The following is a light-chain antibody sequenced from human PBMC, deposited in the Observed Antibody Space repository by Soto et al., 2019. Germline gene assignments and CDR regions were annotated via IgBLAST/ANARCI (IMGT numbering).Light chain of an antibody. V-gene: IGKV1-33*01. CDR2: ETS. CDR1: QDITKY. Sequence: DIPMTQSPSSLSASVGDRVTITCQASQDITKYLNWYQQKPGKAPKLLIYETSNLETGVPSRFSGSGSGTVFTFSISSLQPDDIATYFCQQYDNLPITFGQGTRVDIK. CDR3: QQYDNLPIT. J-gene: IGKJ5*01.